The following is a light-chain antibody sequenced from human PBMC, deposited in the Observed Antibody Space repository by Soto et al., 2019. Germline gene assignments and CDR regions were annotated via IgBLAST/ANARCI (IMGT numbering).Light chain of an antibody. CDR3: TSYTSNDTLEGV. V-gene: IGLV2-14*01. CDR1: SSDIGGYNY. CDR2: EVS. Sequence: QSALTQPASVSGSPGQSITISCTGTSSDIGGYNYVSWYQHHPGKVPKLMISEVSNRPSGVSDRFSGSKSGNTASLTISGLQAEDEADYYCTSYTSNDTLEGVFGGGTKLTVL. J-gene: IGLJ2*01.